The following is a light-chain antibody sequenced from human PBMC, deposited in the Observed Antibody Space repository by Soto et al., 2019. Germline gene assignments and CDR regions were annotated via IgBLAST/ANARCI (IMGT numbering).Light chain of an antibody. J-gene: IGLJ2*01. Sequence: QSVLTQPPSVSAAPGQTVTISCSGSSSNIGNNYLSWYQQLPGTAPKLLIYDNNKRPSGIPDRFSGSKSGTSAALGITGLQTGDEADYYCGTWDSSLSAVVFGGGTTVTV. V-gene: IGLV1-51*01. CDR3: GTWDSSLSAVV. CDR1: SSNIGNNY. CDR2: DNN.